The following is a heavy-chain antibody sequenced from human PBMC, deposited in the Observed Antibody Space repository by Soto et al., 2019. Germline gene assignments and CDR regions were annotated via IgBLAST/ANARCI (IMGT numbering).Heavy chain of an antibody. CDR1: GDSIISYY. CDR2: VYYSGST. Sequence: SENLSLTCTVSGDSIISYYWSWIRQPPGKGLEWIGYVYYSGSTNYNPSLKSRVTISIDTSKSQFSLKLTSVTAADTAVYYCARHQPGYPFASWGERTLVSVSS. D-gene: IGHD3-9*01. V-gene: IGHV4-59*08. CDR3: ARHQPGYPFAS. J-gene: IGHJ4*02.